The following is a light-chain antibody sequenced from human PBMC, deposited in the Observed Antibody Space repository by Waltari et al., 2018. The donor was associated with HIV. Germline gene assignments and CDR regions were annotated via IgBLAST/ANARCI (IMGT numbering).Light chain of an antibody. Sequence: QSVLAQPRSVSGTPGQTVNISWSGRTSTVRNNYVYWYQQVTGVAPKLLIYRNNQRPSGVPDRFSGSKSGTSASLAISGLRTEDEAEYYCAVWDDRLSGRLFGGGTKVTVL. CDR3: AVWDDRLSGRL. CDR2: RNN. J-gene: IGLJ2*01. V-gene: IGLV1-47*01. CDR1: TSTVRNNY.